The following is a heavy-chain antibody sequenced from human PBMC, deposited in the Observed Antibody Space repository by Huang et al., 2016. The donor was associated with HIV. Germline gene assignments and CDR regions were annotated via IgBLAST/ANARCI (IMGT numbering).Heavy chain of an antibody. CDR1: TFRFGAYC. D-gene: IGHD1-7*01. CDR2: IKKDESEK. Sequence: VESGGRLVQPGGSIRLSCLGSTFRFGAYCMSWVRQSPGKGLEWVANIKKDESEKYYVDSVKGRFNISRDNAKKVLFLEMNNVRVEDTATYYCATKTAAMDIWGQGTTVTVS. V-gene: IGHV3-7*01. J-gene: IGHJ6*02. CDR3: ATKTAAMDI.